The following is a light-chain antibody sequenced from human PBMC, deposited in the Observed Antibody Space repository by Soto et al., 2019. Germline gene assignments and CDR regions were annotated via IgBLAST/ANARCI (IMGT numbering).Light chain of an antibody. V-gene: IGLV1-44*01. J-gene: IGLJ1*01. CDR1: SSNIGSNT. CDR2: NDN. CDR3: AASDETPRHV. Sequence: SVRTQPPSASGTPGQRVTISCSGSSSNIGSNTVSWYQQLPGAAPTLLIYNDNERPSGVPDRFSGSKSGTSASLAISGLRSVDLADYYCAASDETPRHVSGTGTKVNVL.